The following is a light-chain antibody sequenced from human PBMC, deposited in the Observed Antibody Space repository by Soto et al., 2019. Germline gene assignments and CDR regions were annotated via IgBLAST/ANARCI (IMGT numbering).Light chain of an antibody. J-gene: IGLJ2*01. Sequence: QSVLTQPASVSGSPGQSITISCTGNSSDVGGYNYVSWYQQHPGKAPKLMSYDVSNRPSGVSNRFSGSKSGNTASLTISGLQAEDGAYYYCSSYTSSSTVVFGGGTKLTVL. CDR1: SSDVGGYNY. CDR2: DVS. V-gene: IGLV2-14*01. CDR3: SSYTSSSTVV.